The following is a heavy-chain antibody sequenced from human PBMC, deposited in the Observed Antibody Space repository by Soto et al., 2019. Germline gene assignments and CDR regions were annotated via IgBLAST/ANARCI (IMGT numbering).Heavy chain of an antibody. V-gene: IGHV3-48*01. J-gene: IGHJ5*02. Sequence: EVQLVESGGGLVQPGRSLRLSCAASGFTFRTYSMNWVRQAPGKGLEWVSYISSSSSTIFYADSVTGRITISRDNAKHSLYLQMTGLRAEDTAGYYCARHPEGTAEIGGFDPWGQGTLVTVSS. CDR1: GFTFRTYS. CDR3: ARHPEGTAEIGGFDP. CDR2: ISSSSSTI. D-gene: IGHD6-13*01.